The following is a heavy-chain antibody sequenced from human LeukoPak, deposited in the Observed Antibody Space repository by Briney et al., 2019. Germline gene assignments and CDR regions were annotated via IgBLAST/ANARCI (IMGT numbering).Heavy chain of an antibody. CDR1: GGSIGSSSYY. V-gene: IGHV4-39*01. CDR2: IYYSGST. Sequence: PSETLSLTCTVSGGSIGSSSYYWGWIRQPPGEGLEWIGSIYYSGSTYYNPSLKSRVTISVDTSKNQFSLKLSSVTAADTAVYYCASYVRGYSYGYDFDYWGQGTLVTVSS. CDR3: ASYVRGYSYGYDFDY. J-gene: IGHJ4*02. D-gene: IGHD5-18*01.